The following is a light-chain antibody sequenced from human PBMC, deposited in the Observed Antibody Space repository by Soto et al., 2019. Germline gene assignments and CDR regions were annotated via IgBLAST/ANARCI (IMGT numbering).Light chain of an antibody. V-gene: IGLV2-8*01. J-gene: IGLJ1*01. Sequence: QSALTQPASVSGSPGQSLTISCTGTSSDVGGSNYVSWYQQHPGKAPKLMIYDVSKRPSGVPDRFSGSKSGNTASLTVSGLQTDDEADYYCSSSADSNNFYVFGTGTKLTVL. CDR3: SSSADSNNFYV. CDR2: DVS. CDR1: SSDVGGSNY.